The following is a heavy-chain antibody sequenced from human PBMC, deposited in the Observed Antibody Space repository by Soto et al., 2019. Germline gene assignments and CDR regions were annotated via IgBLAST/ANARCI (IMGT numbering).Heavy chain of an antibody. Sequence: GESLKISCKGSGYSFTSYWIGWVRQMPGKGPEWMGIIYPGDSDTRYSPSFQGQVTISADKSISTAYLQWSSLKASDTAMYYCARRQYYGSGSYYPIYYYGMDVWGQGTTVTVSS. D-gene: IGHD3-10*01. CDR2: IYPGDSDT. CDR1: GYSFTSYW. CDR3: ARRQYYGSGSYYPIYYYGMDV. J-gene: IGHJ6*02. V-gene: IGHV5-51*01.